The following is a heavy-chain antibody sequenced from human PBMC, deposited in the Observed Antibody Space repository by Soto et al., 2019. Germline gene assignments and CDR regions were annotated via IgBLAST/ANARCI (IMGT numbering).Heavy chain of an antibody. Sequence: EVQLVESGGGLVQPGGSLRLSCAASGFTVSSNYMNWVRQAPGKGLEWVSVIFTGGSTYYADSVKGRFTISRHSSKNTVYLQMNSLRAEDTAVYYWARDRYSSGWLDAFDIWGQGTMVTVSS. CDR1: GFTVSSNY. J-gene: IGHJ3*02. CDR3: ARDRYSSGWLDAFDI. CDR2: IFTGGST. V-gene: IGHV3-53*04. D-gene: IGHD6-19*01.